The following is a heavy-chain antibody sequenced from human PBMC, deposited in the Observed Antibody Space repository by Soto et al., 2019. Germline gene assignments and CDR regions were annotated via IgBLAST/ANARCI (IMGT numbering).Heavy chain of an antibody. V-gene: IGHV1-69*02. J-gene: IGHJ3*02. CDR2: IIPILGIA. Sequence: GASVKVSCKAYGCTFSSYTISWVRQAPGQGLEWMGRIIPILGIANYAQKFQGRVTITADKSTSTAYMELSSLRSEDTAVYYCATWSDYGDYNDAFDIWGQGTMVTVSS. CDR3: ATWSDYGDYNDAFDI. CDR1: GCTFSSYT. D-gene: IGHD4-17*01.